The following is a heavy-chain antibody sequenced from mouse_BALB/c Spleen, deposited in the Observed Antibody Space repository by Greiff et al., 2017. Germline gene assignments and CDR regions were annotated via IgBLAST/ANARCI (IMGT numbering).Heavy chain of an antibody. CDR1: GYTFTDYN. Sequence: VQLKESGPELVKPGASVKISCKASGYTFTDYNMHWVKQSHGKSLEWIGYIYPYNGGTGYNQKFKSKATLTVDNSSSTAYMELRSLTSEDSAVYYCAREDGNYHAMDYWGQGTSVTVSS. CDR3: AREDGNYHAMDY. D-gene: IGHD2-1*01. V-gene: IGHV1S29*02. CDR2: IYPYNGGT. J-gene: IGHJ4*01.